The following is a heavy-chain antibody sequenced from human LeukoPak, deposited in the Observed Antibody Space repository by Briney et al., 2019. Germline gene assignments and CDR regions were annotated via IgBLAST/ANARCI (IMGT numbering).Heavy chain of an antibody. D-gene: IGHD6-13*01. CDR2: IYYSGST. CDR1: GGSISSSSYY. J-gene: IGHJ6*03. Sequence: KPSETLSLTCTVSGGSISSSSYYWGWIRQPPGKGLEWIGSIYYSGSTYYNPSLKSRVTISVDTSKNQFSLMLNSVTAADTAVYYCARESRRIAAAGPSYYMDVWGRGATVTVSS. V-gene: IGHV4-39*07. CDR3: ARESRRIAAAGPSYYMDV.